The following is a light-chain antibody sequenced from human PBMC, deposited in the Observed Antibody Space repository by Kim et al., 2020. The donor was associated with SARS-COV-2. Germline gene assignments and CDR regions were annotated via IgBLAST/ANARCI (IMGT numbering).Light chain of an antibody. CDR3: EQCNRLPPT. J-gene: IGKJ3*01. CDR1: QDISTW. Sequence: DIQMTQSPSSTSESVGDRVTITCRASQDISTWLAWYRRRPGKAPELLIYAASDVQNGVPSRFTGGGSGTHFTLTINSLQPADSAIYYSEQCNRLPPTFGPRTKVDI. V-gene: IGKV1-12*01. CDR2: AAS.